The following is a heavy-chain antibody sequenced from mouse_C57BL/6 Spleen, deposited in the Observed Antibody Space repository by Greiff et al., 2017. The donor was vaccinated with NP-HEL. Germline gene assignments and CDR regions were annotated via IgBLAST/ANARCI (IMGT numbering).Heavy chain of an antibody. CDR1: GYTFTDYE. D-gene: IGHD1-1*01. CDR3: TRSPSDYYGSSYDYFDY. Sequence: VKLVEPGAELVRPGASVTLSCKASGYTFTDYEMHWVKQTPVHGLEWIGAIDPETGGTAYNQKFKGKAILTADKSSSTAYMELLSLTSEDSAVYYGTRSPSDYYGSSYDYFDYWGQGTTLTVSS. J-gene: IGHJ2*01. CDR2: IDPETGGT. V-gene: IGHV1-15*01.